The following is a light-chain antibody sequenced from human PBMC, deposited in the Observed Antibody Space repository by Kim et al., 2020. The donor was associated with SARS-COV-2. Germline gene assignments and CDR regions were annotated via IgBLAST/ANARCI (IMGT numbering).Light chain of an antibody. Sequence: SYELTQAPSVSVSPGQTASITCSGDKLGDKYTSWYQQKPGQSPVLVIYQDSKRPSGIPERFSGSNSGNTATLTISGTQAMDEADYYCLVWDNIRVFGGGTQLTVL. V-gene: IGLV3-1*01. CDR2: QDS. CDR1: KLGDKY. CDR3: LVWDNIRV. J-gene: IGLJ3*02.